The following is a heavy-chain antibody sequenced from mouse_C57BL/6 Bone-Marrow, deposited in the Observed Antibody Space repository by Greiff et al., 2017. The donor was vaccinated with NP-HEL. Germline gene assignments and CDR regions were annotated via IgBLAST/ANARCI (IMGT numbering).Heavy chain of an antibody. Sequence: EVQLVESGGDLVKPGGSLKLSCAASGFTFSSYGMSWVRQTPDKRLEWVATISSGGSYTYYLDKVKGRFTITRDNAKNTLYRQMSSLKSEYTAMYYCARGYAIPFAYWGQGTLVTVSA. CDR1: GFTFSSYG. D-gene: IGHD6-5*01. V-gene: IGHV5-6*01. J-gene: IGHJ3*01. CDR3: ARGYAIPFAY. CDR2: ISSGGSYT.